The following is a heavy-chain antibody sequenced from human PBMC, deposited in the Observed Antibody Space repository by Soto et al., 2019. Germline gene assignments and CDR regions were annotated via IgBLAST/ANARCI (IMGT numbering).Heavy chain of an antibody. D-gene: IGHD6-13*01. CDR3: ARQERGSSWYMDV. CDR1: GGTFSSYT. CDR2: IIPILGIA. Sequence: QVQLVQSGAEVKKPGSSVKVSCKASGGTFSSYTISWVRQAPGQGLEWMGRIIPILGIANYAQKFQGRVTIAADKSTSTAYMELSSLRSEDTAVYYCARQERGSSWYMDVWGQGTTVTVSS. J-gene: IGHJ6*03. V-gene: IGHV1-69*02.